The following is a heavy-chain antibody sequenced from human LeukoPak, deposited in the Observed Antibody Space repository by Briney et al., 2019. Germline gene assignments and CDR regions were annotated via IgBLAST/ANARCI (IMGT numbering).Heavy chain of an antibody. D-gene: IGHD6-19*01. CDR2: ISTRATTI. Sequence: GSLRLSCAASGFTFSTYEMNWVRQAPGKGLEWVSYISTRATTIYYADSVKGRFTISRDNAKNSLYLQMNSLRAEDTAVYYCARLTWLDFDYWGQGTLVTVSS. CDR3: ARLTWLDFDY. V-gene: IGHV3-48*03. CDR1: GFTFSTYE. J-gene: IGHJ4*02.